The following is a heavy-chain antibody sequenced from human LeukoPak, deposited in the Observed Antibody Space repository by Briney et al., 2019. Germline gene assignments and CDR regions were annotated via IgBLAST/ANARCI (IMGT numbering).Heavy chain of an antibody. Sequence: GGSLRLSCAASGFTFSSYAMSWVRQAPGKGLEWVSAVSGSGGSTYYADSVKGRFTISRDNSKNTLYLQMDSLRAEDTAVYYCAKVRGNIAVAGTGFDYWGQGTLVTVSS. V-gene: IGHV3-23*01. CDR3: AKVRGNIAVAGTGFDY. D-gene: IGHD6-19*01. CDR1: GFTFSSYA. CDR2: VSGSGGST. J-gene: IGHJ4*02.